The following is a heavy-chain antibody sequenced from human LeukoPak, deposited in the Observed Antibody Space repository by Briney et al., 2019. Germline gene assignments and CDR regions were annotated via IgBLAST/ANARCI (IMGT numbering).Heavy chain of an antibody. V-gene: IGHV4-61*02. CDR1: GASISSSHYY. CDR2: ISSRGST. Sequence: SETLSLTCSVSGASISSSHYYWNWVRQPAGKGLEWIGRISSRGSTTYSPSLQSRVTMSVGTSNNHFSLRLTSVTAADTALYSCTIFVVADSDAFEIWGQGTMVTVSS. J-gene: IGHJ3*02. D-gene: IGHD3-3*02. CDR3: TIFVVADSDAFEI.